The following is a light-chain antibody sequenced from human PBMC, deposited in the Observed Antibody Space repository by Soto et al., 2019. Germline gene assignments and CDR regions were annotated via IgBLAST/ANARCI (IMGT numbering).Light chain of an antibody. CDR3: LQDINYPWT. CDR1: QSIKNW. CDR2: GAS. Sequence: QMTQSPATLSASVGDRVTITCRASQSIKNWLAWYQQKPGKPPKVLIYGASNLQSGVPPRFSGSGSGTDFTLAISSLQPEDSATYYCLQDINYPWTFGQGTKVDIK. V-gene: IGKV1-6*01. J-gene: IGKJ1*01.